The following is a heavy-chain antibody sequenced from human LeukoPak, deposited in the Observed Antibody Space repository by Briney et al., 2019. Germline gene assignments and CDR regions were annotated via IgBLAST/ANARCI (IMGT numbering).Heavy chain of an antibody. V-gene: IGHV4-59*01. Sequence: SETLSLTCTVSGGSISTYYWSWIRQPPGEGLEWIGSIYYSGTTHSNPSLKSRATISVDTSKNHLSLKVSSVTAADTAVYYCARGASGTLYDAFDIWSQGTMVTVSS. D-gene: IGHD1-26*01. CDR2: IYYSGTT. J-gene: IGHJ3*02. CDR3: ARGASGTLYDAFDI. CDR1: GGSISTYY.